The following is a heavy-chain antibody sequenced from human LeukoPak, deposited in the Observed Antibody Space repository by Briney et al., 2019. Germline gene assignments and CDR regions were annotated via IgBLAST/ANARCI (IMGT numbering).Heavy chain of an antibody. J-gene: IGHJ3*02. CDR3: ARLPAATDI. Sequence: KPSETLSLTCTVSGGSISSSTYYWGWIRQPPGKGLEWIASIYYSGSTYYNPSLKSRVTISVDTPKNQFSLKVSSVTAADTAVYYCARLPAATDIWGQGTMVTVSS. CDR1: GGSISSSTYY. CDR2: IYYSGST. V-gene: IGHV4-39*01.